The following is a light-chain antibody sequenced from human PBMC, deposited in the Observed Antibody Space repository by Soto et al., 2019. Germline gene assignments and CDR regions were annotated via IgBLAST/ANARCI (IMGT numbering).Light chain of an antibody. J-gene: IGKJ1*01. CDR1: QSIFYSSSRKNY. V-gene: IGKV4-1*01. CDR3: QQSYFTPWT. CDR2: WAS. Sequence: DIVMTQSPDSLAVSLGERATINCNSSQSIFYSSSRKNYLTWYQHRPGQPPKLLIYWASIRASGVPDRFTGSGSGTDLTLTISSLQPEDVAVYYFQQSYFTPWTFVQGTKVDI.